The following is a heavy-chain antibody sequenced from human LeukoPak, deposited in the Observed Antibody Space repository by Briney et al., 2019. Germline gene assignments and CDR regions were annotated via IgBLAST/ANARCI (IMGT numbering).Heavy chain of an antibody. CDR2: ISSSSRYI. Sequence: GGCLRLSCAASGFTLSSYSMNCVPEAPGRGLEGGSSISSSSRYIFYTDSVRSRYTISRDSAKNRLYVQKNSVRAEDTGVYYCAASFNWNYFAYYYMYVWGKGTTVTVSS. CDR3: AASFNWNYFAYYYMYV. CDR1: GFTLSSYS. J-gene: IGHJ6*03. D-gene: IGHD1-7*01. V-gene: IGHV3-21*01.